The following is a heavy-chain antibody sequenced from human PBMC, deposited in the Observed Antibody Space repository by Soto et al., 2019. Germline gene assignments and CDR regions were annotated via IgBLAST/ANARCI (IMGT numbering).Heavy chain of an antibody. CDR3: AKGVYDSSGYYVGYNWFGP. CDR1: GFTFSSYA. Sequence: PGGSLRLSCAASGFTFSSYAMSWVRQAPGKGLEWVSAISGSGGSTYYADSVKGRFTISRDNSKNTLYLQMNSLRAEDTAVYYCAKGVYDSSGYYVGYNWFGPWGQGTLVTVSS. V-gene: IGHV3-23*01. CDR2: ISGSGGST. J-gene: IGHJ5*02. D-gene: IGHD3-22*01.